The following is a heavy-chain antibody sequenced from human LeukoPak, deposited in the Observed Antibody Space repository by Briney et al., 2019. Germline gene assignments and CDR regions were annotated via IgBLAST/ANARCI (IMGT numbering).Heavy chain of an antibody. J-gene: IGHJ3*02. CDR2: ISYDGRNK. V-gene: IGHV3-30*04. CDR1: GFTFSSYA. Sequence: AGGSLRLSCAASGFTFSSYAMHWVRQAPGKGLEWVAVISYDGRNKYYADSVKGRFTISRDNSKNTLYLQMNSLRAEDTAVYYCGILPYVYDAFDIWGQGTIVTVSS. CDR3: GILPYVYDAFDI. D-gene: IGHD1-26*01.